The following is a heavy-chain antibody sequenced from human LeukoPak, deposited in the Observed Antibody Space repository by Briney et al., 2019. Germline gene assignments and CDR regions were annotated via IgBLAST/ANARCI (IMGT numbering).Heavy chain of an antibody. CDR2: INPNSGGT. Sequence: ASVKVSCKASGYTFTGYYMHWVRQAPGQGLEWMGRINPNSGGTNYAQKFQGWVTMTRDTSISTAYMELSRLRSDDTAVYYCARGPPARRAWFDPWGQGTLVTVSS. CDR3: ARGPPARRAWFDP. V-gene: IGHV1-2*04. J-gene: IGHJ5*02. CDR1: GYTFTGYY. D-gene: IGHD6-6*01.